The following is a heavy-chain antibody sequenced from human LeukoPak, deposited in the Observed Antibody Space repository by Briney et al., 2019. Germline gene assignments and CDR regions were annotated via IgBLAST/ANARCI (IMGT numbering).Heavy chain of an antibody. Sequence: SETLSLTCTVSGGSISSSSYYWGWIRQPPGKGLEWIGSIYYSGSTYYKSSLKSRVTISVDTSKNQFSLKLSSVTAADTAVYYCARLHLVSTGWHPMADSWGQGTLVTVSS. CDR1: GGSISSSSYY. CDR3: ARLHLVSTGWHPMADS. D-gene: IGHD6-19*01. CDR2: IYYSGST. V-gene: IGHV4-39*07. J-gene: IGHJ4*02.